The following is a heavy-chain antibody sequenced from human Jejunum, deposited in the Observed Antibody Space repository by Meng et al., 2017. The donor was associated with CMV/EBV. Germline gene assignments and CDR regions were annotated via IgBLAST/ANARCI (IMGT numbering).Heavy chain of an antibody. V-gene: IGHV4-59*01. CDR2: IYNSGST. J-gene: IGHJ3*02. CDR3: ARNVYTYGFDAFDI. CDR1: GGSISNYY. D-gene: IGHD5-18*01. Sequence: SGGSISNYYWSWIRQPPGKGLEWIGYIYNSGSTDYNPSLKSRVTISLDTSKNQFSLKLSSLTAADTAVYYCARNVYTYGFDAFDIWGQGTMVTVSS.